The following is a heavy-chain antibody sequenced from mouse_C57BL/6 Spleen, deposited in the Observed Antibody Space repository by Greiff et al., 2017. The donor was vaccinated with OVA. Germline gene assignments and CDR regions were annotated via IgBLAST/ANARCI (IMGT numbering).Heavy chain of an antibody. V-gene: IGHV1-61*01. CDR2: IYPSDSET. D-gene: IGHD4-1*02. CDR3: ARQLGRAMDY. J-gene: IGHJ4*01. Sequence: QVQLQQPGAELVRPGSSVKLSCKASGYTFTSYWMDWVKQRPGQGLEWIGNIYPSDSETHYNQKFKDKATLTVDKSSSTAYMQLSSLTSEDSAVYDCARQLGRAMDYWGQGTSVTVSS. CDR1: GYTFTSYW.